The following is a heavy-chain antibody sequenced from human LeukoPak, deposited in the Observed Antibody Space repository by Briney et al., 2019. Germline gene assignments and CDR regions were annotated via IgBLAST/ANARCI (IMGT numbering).Heavy chain of an antibody. CDR2: INHSGST. D-gene: IGHD4-17*01. CDR1: GGSFSGYY. V-gene: IGHV4-34*01. CDR3: ARAGLNGDVDY. J-gene: IGHJ4*02. Sequence: SETLSLTCAVYGGSFSGYYWSWIRQPPGKELEWIGEINHSGSTNYNPPLKSRVTISVDTSKNRFSLKLSSVTAADTAVYYCARAGLNGDVDYWGQGTLVTVSS.